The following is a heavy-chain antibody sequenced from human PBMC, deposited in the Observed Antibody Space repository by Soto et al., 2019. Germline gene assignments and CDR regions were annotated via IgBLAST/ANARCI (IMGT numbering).Heavy chain of an antibody. J-gene: IGHJ4*02. CDR2: IKQDGSET. D-gene: IGHD3-9*01. Sequence: PGGSLRLSCAASGFTFSNYWMSWVRQAPGKGLEWVANIKQDGSETSYVGSVRGRFTISRDNAKTSVYLQMNSLGAEDTAVYYCARENWFQDYWGQGALVTVSS. V-gene: IGHV3-7*03. CDR1: GFTFSNYW. CDR3: ARENWFQDY.